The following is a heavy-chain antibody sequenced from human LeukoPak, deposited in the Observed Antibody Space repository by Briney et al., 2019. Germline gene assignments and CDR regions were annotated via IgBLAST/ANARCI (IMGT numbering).Heavy chain of an antibody. CDR1: GFTFSSYG. Sequence: GGSLRLSCAASGFTFSSYGMNWVRQAPGKGLEWVSYISSSGSAIYYADSVKGRFSISRDNTKNSLYLQMNSLRAEDTAVYYCATIGWQWPTFGMDVWGQGTTVTVSS. J-gene: IGHJ6*02. CDR3: ATIGWQWPTFGMDV. D-gene: IGHD6-19*01. CDR2: ISSSGSAI. V-gene: IGHV3-48*03.